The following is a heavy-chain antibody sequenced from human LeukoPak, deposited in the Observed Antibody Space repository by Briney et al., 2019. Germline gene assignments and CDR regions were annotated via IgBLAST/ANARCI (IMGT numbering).Heavy chain of an antibody. J-gene: IGHJ4*02. V-gene: IGHV4-39*07. D-gene: IGHD5-12*01. CDR3: ARDTLSGYDPH. CDR2: IYYSGST. CDR1: GDSISSSRSY. Sequence: PSETLSLTCTVSGDSISSSRSYWGWIRQPPGAGLEWIGSIYYSGSTYYNPSLKSRVTISVDTSKNQFSLKLSSVTAADTAVYYCARDTLSGYDPHWGQGTLVTVSS.